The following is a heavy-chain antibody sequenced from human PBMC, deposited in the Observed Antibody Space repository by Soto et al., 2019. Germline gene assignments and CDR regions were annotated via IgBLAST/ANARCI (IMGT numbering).Heavy chain of an antibody. CDR1: GFTFSSYS. V-gene: IGHV3-48*02. CDR3: ARDFYSSSWSTNWFDP. Sequence: GGSLRLSCAASGFTFSSYSMNWVRQAPGKGLEWVSYISSSSSTIYYADSVKGRFTISRDNAKNSLYLQMNSLRDEDTAVYYCARDFYSSSWSTNWFDPWGQGTLVTVSS. J-gene: IGHJ5*02. CDR2: ISSSSSTI. D-gene: IGHD6-13*01.